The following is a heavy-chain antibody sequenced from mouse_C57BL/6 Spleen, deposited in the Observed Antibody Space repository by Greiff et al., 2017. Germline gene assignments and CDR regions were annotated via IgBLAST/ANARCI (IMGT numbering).Heavy chain of an antibody. CDR1: GFTFSDYY. V-gene: IGHV5-16*01. CDR2: INYDGSST. D-gene: IGHD1-1*01. CDR3: ARDLAGPYYGSSYGYFDV. Sequence: EVMLVESEGGLVQPGSSMKLSCTASGFTFSDYYMAWVRQVPEKGLEWVANINYDGSSTYYLDSLKSRFIISRDNAKNILYLQMSSLKSEDTATYYCARDLAGPYYGSSYGYFDVWGTGTTVTVSS. J-gene: IGHJ1*03.